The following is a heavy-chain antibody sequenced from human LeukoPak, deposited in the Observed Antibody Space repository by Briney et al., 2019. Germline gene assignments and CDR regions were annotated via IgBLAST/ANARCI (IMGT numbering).Heavy chain of an antibody. D-gene: IGHD5-24*01. V-gene: IGHV3-48*03. CDR1: GFTFRSYE. Sequence: PGGSLRLSCVASGFTFRSYEMNWVRQAPRKGLEWLSHISSSGSSIQYADSVKGRFTISRDNAKNSLYLQMNGLRAEDTAVYYCARTRDGPFHYWGQGTLVTVSS. J-gene: IGHJ4*02. CDR3: ARTRDGPFHY. CDR2: ISSSGSSI.